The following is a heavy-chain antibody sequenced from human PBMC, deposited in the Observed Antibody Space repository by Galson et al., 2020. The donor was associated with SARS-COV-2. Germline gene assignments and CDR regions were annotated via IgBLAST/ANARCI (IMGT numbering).Heavy chain of an antibody. CDR2: INPNSGGT. D-gene: IGHD2-21*01. CDR1: GYTFTGDY. CDR3: ASEVKPKYYFNY. J-gene: IGHJ4*02. Sequence: ASVTVSCQASGYTFTGDYIHWVRQAPGQGLEWMGWINPNSGGTNYAQKFQGRVTMTRDTSISTAYMELNSLISDDTAVYYCASEVKPKYYFNYWGQGTLVTVSS. V-gene: IGHV1-2*02.